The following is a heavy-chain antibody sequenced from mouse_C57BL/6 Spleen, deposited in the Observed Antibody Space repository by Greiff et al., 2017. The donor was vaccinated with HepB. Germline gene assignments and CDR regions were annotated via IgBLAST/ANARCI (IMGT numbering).Heavy chain of an antibody. V-gene: IGHV1-64*01. J-gene: IGHJ1*03. CDR3: ARQTIVTSFDV. D-gene: IGHD2-5*01. Sequence: QVQLQQPGAELVKPGASVKLSCKASGYTFTSYWMHWVKQRPGQGLEWIGMIHPNSGSTNYNEKFKSKATLTVDKSSSTAYMQLSSLTSEDSAVYYCARQTIVTSFDVWGTGTTVTVSS. CDR1: GYTFTSYW. CDR2: IHPNSGST.